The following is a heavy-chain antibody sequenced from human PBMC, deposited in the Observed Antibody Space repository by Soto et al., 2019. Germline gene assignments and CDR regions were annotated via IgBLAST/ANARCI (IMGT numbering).Heavy chain of an antibody. D-gene: IGHD3-10*01. CDR1: GYRFTTSG. Sequence: GVSVKVSCKASGYRFTTSGISWVRHATGQGLEWMGWISDYNGNTNYEKKFQGRVTMTTDTSTRTAYMEPKSLRSDDTAVYYCAREGYYSGSESYSPPRYYGMDVWGQGTTATVSS. CDR2: ISDYNGNT. V-gene: IGHV1-18*01. J-gene: IGHJ6*02. CDR3: AREGYYSGSESYSPPRYYGMDV.